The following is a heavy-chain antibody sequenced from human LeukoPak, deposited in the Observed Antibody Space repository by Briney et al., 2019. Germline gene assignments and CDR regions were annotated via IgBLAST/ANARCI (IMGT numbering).Heavy chain of an antibody. Sequence: SETLSLTCTVSGGSISTRAYYWAWIRQPPGKGLEWIGEINHSGSTNYNPSLKSRVTISVDTSKNQFSLKLSSVTAADTAVYYCARRSKFYDILTGYSRWFDPWGQGTLVTVSS. CDR1: GGSISTRAYY. D-gene: IGHD3-9*01. CDR2: INHSGST. V-gene: IGHV4-39*07. CDR3: ARRSKFYDILTGYSRWFDP. J-gene: IGHJ5*02.